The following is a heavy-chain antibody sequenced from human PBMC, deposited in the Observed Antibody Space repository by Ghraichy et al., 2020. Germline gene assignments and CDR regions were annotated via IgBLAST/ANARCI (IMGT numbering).Heavy chain of an antibody. CDR1: GVSFSDSA. V-gene: IGHV3-73*01. J-gene: IGHJ5*02. CDR3: TSPGSTRRGNTPSWWNRFDP. D-gene: IGHD2-15*01. Sequence: GGSLRLSCAASGVSFSDSAIHWVRQASGKGLEWVGRIRSKVNNYATTYGASVKGRFIISRDDSKNTAYLQMDSLKTEDSAVYYCTSPGSTRRGNTPSWWNRFDPRGQGTLVTVSS. CDR2: IRSKVNNYAT.